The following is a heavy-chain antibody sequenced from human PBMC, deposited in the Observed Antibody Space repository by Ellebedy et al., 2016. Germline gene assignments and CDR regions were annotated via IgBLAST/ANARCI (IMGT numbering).Heavy chain of an antibody. J-gene: IGHJ3*02. CDR3: AKSRHSAAYCGGACYYDDAFDM. V-gene: IGHV3-23*01. CDR2: ISGIGTIT. Sequence: GGSLRLXCAASGFPFSTYAMGWVRQAPGKGLEWVSAISGIGTITYYADSVKGRFTISRDTAKTTQYLQMNSLRAEDTAVYYCAKSRHSAAYCGGACYYDDAFDMWGQGTMVTVSS. CDR1: GFPFSTYA. D-gene: IGHD2-21*02.